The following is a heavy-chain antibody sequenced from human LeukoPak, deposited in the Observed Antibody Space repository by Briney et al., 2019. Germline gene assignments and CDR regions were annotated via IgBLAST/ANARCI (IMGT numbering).Heavy chain of an antibody. D-gene: IGHD5-18*01. J-gene: IGHJ3*02. CDR3: ARRRGYSYGYLGGIAFDI. V-gene: IGHV5-51*01. CDR2: IYPGDSDT. CDR1: GYSFTSYW. Sequence: PGESLRISCKGSGYSFTSYWIGWVRQMPGKGLEWMGIIYPGDSDTRYSPSFQGQVTISADKSISTAYLQWSSLKASDTARYYCARRRGYSYGYLGGIAFDIWGQGTMVTVSS.